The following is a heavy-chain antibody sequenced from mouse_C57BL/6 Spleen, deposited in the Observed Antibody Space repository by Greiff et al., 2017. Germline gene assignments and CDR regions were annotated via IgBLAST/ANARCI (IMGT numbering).Heavy chain of an antibody. D-gene: IGHD1-1*01. Sequence: VQLQQSGPELVKPGASVKMSCKASGYTFTDYNMHWVKQSHGKSLEWIGYINPNNGGTSYNQKFKGKATLTVNKSSSTAYMELRSLTSEDSAVYYCARYCSPPAYFDCWGQGTTLTVSS. CDR1: GYTFTDYN. V-gene: IGHV1-22*01. CDR3: ARYCSPPAYFDC. J-gene: IGHJ2*01. CDR2: INPNNGGT.